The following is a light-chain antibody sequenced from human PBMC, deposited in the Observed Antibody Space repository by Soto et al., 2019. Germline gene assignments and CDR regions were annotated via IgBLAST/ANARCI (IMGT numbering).Light chain of an antibody. CDR1: SSDVGGYNY. CDR3: SSYAGINNLGV. V-gene: IGLV2-8*01. CDR2: EVN. Sequence: QSALTQPPSASGSPGQSVTISCTGTSSDVGGYNYVYWYQQHPGKAPKLMIFEVNKRPSGVPDRFSGSKSGTTASLTVSGLQAEDEADYYCSSYAGINNLGVFGTGTKLTVL. J-gene: IGLJ1*01.